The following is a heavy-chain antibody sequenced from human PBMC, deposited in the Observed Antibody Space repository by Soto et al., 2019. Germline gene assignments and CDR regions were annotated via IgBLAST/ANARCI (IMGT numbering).Heavy chain of an antibody. CDR2: ISGSGGST. J-gene: IGHJ3*02. V-gene: IGHV3-23*01. CDR3: LIWDAFDI. D-gene: IGHD3-10*01. CDR1: GFTFSSYD. Sequence: GGSLRLSCAASGFTFSSYDMHWVRQATGKGLEWVSAISGSGGSTYYADSVKGRFTISRDNSKNTLYLQMNSLRAEDTAVYYCLIWDAFDIWGQGTMVTVSS.